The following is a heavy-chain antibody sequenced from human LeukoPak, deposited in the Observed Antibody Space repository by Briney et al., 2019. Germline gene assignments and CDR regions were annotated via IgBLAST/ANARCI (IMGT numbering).Heavy chain of an antibody. Sequence: GGSLRLSCAASGFTFSSYAMSWVRQAPGKGLEWVSTISGSGGSTFYADSVKGRFTISRDISKNTLYVQMNSLRAEDTAVYYCAKMGNDFWSGYYRGGYFDYWGQGTLVTVSS. V-gene: IGHV3-23*01. CDR2: ISGSGGST. CDR1: GFTFSSYA. D-gene: IGHD3-3*01. CDR3: AKMGNDFWSGYYRGGYFDY. J-gene: IGHJ4*02.